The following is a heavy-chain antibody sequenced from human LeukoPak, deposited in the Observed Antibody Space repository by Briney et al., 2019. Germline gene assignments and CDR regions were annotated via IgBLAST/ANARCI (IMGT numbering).Heavy chain of an antibody. D-gene: IGHD3-10*01. CDR2: TYYRSKWHN. J-gene: IGHJ4*02. CDR1: GDSVSSNSAA. Sequence: SQTLSLTCAISGDSVSSNSAAWNWIRQSPSRGLEWLGRTYYRSKWHNDYAVSVKSRITINPDTSKNQFSLQLNSVTPEDTAVYYCAREWDYYGSGSYYKNDYWGQGTLVTVSS. V-gene: IGHV6-1*01. CDR3: AREWDYYGSGSYYKNDY.